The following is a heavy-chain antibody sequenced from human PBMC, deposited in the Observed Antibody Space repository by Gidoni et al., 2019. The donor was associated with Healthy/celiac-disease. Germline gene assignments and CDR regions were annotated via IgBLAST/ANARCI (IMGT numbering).Heavy chain of an antibody. CDR1: GGSISSGSYY. CDR3: ARAQFYGDDFDY. Sequence: QVQLQESGPGLVKPSQTLSLTCTVSGGSISSGSYYWSWIRQPAGKGLEWIGRIYTSGSTNYNPSLKSRVTISVDTSKNQFSLKLSSVTAADTAVYYCARAQFYGDDFDYWGQGTLVTVSS. D-gene: IGHD4-17*01. V-gene: IGHV4-61*02. CDR2: IYTSGST. J-gene: IGHJ4*02.